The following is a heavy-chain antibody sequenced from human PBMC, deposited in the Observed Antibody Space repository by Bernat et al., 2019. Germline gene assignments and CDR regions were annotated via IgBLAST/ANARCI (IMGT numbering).Heavy chain of an antibody. D-gene: IGHD3-3*02. CDR3: AKGVSAGSTHFKWSGMDV. V-gene: IGHV3-30*18. CDR1: GFTFSSYG. J-gene: IGHJ6*02. Sequence: QVQLVESGGGVVQPGRSLRLSCAASGFTFSSYGMHWVRQTPGKGLELLAVISFDGRNQCCADSVQGRFTISRDKFKNTLDLQMNGLRPEDAAVYYWAKGVSAGSTHFKWSGMDVWGQGTTVTVSS. CDR2: ISFDGRNQ.